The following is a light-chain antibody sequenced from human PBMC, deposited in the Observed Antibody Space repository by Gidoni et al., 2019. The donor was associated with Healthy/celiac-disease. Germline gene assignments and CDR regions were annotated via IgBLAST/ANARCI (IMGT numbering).Light chain of an antibody. Sequence: EIVMTQSTATLSVSPGERATLSCRASQSVSSNLAWYQQKPGQAPRLLIYGASTRATGIPARFSGSGSGTEFTLTISSLQSEDFAVYYCQQYNNWPPLTFGGGTKVELK. V-gene: IGKV3-15*01. J-gene: IGKJ4*01. CDR2: GAS. CDR1: QSVSSN. CDR3: QQYNNWPPLT.